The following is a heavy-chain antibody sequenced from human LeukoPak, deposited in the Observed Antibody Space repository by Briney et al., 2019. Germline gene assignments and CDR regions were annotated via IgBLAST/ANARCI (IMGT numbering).Heavy chain of an antibody. CDR2: ISGSGGST. CDR3: AKVMGGSGSYYLYYYGMDV. CDR1: GFTFSSYA. Sequence: GGSLRLSCAASGFTFSSYAMSWVRQAPGKGLEWVSAISGSGGSTYYADSVKGRFTISRDNSKNTLYLQMNSLRAEDTAVYYCAKVMGGSGSYYLYYYGMDVWGQGTTVTVSS. J-gene: IGHJ6*02. V-gene: IGHV3-23*01. D-gene: IGHD3-10*01.